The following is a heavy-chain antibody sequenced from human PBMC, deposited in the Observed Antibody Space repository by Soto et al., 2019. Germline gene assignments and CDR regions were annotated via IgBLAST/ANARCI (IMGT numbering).Heavy chain of an antibody. CDR3: ARAVGDPLYYLDY. J-gene: IGHJ4*02. D-gene: IGHD6-19*01. CDR2: TDYSGNT. CDR1: SDSISSYY. V-gene: IGHV4-59*08. Sequence: QVQLQESGPGLVRPSETLSLTCTVSSDSISSYYWIWIRQSPGKGLEWIGYTDYSGNTNYNPSLKCRVTISGDTSKIQFSLRLSSVTAADTAVYYCARAVGDPLYYLDYWGQGNLVTVSS.